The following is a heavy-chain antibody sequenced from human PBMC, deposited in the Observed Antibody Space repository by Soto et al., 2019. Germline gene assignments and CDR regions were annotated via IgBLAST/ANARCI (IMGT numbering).Heavy chain of an antibody. CDR1: GGSISSGGYY. J-gene: IGHJ4*02. CDR2: IYYSGST. V-gene: IGHV4-31*03. CDR3: ARATYYDFWSGYYRAYYFDY. Sequence: PSETLSLTCTVSGGSISSGGYYWSRIRQHPGKGLEWIGYIYYSGSTYYNPSLKSRVTISVDTSKNQFSLKLSSVTAADTAVYYCARATYYDFWSGYYRAYYFDYWGQGALATVSS. D-gene: IGHD3-3*01.